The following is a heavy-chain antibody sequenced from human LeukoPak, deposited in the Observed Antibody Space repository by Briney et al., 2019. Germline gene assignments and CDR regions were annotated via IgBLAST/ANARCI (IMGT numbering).Heavy chain of an antibody. D-gene: IGHD3-10*01. CDR1: GFTFSTYG. CDR2: IWYDGSNK. CDR3: ARDFYVGSKSYYIGY. Sequence: PGGSLRLSCAASGFTFSTYGMHWVRQAPGKGLEWVAVIWYDGSNKYYADSVKGRLTISRDNSKNTLYPQMNSLRAEDTAVYYCARDFYVGSKSYYIGYWGHGTLVTVSS. J-gene: IGHJ4*01. V-gene: IGHV3-33*01.